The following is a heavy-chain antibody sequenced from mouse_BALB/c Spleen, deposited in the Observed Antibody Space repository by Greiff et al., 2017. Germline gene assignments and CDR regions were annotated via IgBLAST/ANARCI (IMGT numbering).Heavy chain of an antibody. D-gene: IGHD3-2*02. CDR3: ARDNFRSAWFAY. V-gene: IGHV2-9*02. J-gene: IGHJ3*01. CDR2: IWAGGST. CDR1: GFSLTSYG. Sequence: QVQLKESGPGLVAPSQSLSISCTASGFSLTSYGVHWVRQPPGKGLEWLGVIWAGGSTNYNSALMSSLSISKDNSKSQVFLKMNSLQTDDTAMYYCARDNFRSAWFAYWGQGTLVTVSA.